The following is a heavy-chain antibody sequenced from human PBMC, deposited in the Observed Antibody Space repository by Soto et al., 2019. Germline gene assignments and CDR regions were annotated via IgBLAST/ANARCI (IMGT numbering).Heavy chain of an antibody. J-gene: IGHJ6*02. CDR3: ARRCSGYVGGMDV. CDR1: GGTFSSYA. D-gene: IGHD5-12*01. V-gene: IGHV1-69*13. CDR2: IIPVFGTA. Sequence: SVKVSCKASGGTFSSYAISWVRQAPGQGLECMGGIIPVFGTANYAQKFQGRVTINADESTSTVYMELSSLRSEDTAVYYCARRCSGYVGGMDVWGQGTTVTVSS.